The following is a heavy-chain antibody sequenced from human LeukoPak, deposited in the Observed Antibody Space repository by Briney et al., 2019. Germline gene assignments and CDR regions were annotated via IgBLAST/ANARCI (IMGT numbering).Heavy chain of an antibody. Sequence: SETLSLTCTVSGGSIRSYYWSWIRQPPGKGLEWIGYIYYNGSTNYNPSLKSRVTMSVDTSKNQFSLELSAVTAADTAVYYCARQYYHDSSGYSGHYYYYMDVWGKGTTVTVSS. J-gene: IGHJ6*03. CDR2: IYYNGST. CDR1: GGSIRSYY. D-gene: IGHD3-22*01. V-gene: IGHV4-59*01. CDR3: ARQYYHDSSGYSGHYYYYMDV.